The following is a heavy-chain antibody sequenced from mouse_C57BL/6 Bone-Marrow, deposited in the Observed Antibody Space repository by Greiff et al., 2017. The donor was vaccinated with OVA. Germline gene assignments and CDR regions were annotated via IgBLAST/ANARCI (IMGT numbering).Heavy chain of an antibody. V-gene: IGHV1-67*01. CDR3: ARGGSQYFAV. CDR2: INTYYGGA. CDR1: GYTFTGYA. J-gene: IGHJ1*03. Sequence: VQLQQPGPELVRPGVSVKMSCKGSGYTFTGYAMHWVKQSHGKGLEWIGDINTYYGGANYNKKFKGKATLTVDKSSSTAYMQLARLTSEDSAVYYCARGGSQYFAVWGKGTTVTVSS.